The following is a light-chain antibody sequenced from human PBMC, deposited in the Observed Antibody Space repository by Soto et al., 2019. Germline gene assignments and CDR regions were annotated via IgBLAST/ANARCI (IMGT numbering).Light chain of an antibody. CDR1: QDIRSD. CDR3: LQDFNYPWT. Sequence: AIQVTQSPSSLSASVGDRVTITCRASQDIRSDLGWYQQKPGKAPKLLTFATSTLQSGVPSRFSGTGSGTDFTLTISSLQPEDFATCCCLQDFNYPWTFGQGGKVDLK. J-gene: IGKJ1*01. V-gene: IGKV1-6*01. CDR2: ATS.